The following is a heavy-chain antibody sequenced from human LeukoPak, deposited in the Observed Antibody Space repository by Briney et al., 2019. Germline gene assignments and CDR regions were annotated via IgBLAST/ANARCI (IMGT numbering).Heavy chain of an antibody. CDR1: GGTFSSYA. V-gene: IGHV1-69*13. CDR2: IIPIIGTA. Sequence: SVKVSCKASGGTFSSYAISWVRQAPGQGLEWMGGIIPIIGTANYAQKLQGRVTITADESTSTAYMELSSLRSEDTAVYYCAREKGVVVPAAIRWFDPWGQGTLVTVSS. J-gene: IGHJ5*02. D-gene: IGHD2-2*01. CDR3: AREKGVVVPAAIRWFDP.